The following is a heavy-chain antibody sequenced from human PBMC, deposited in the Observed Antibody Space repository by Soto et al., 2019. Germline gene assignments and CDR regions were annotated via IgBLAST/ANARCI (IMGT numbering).Heavy chain of an antibody. V-gene: IGHV1-69*01. J-gene: IGHJ6*02. CDR2: IIPIFGIG. CDR3: ARSAITLFGVVSIPPHYYSEMDV. CDR1: GGTFNRYA. Sequence: QVQLVQSGAEVKKPGSSVKVSCKASGGTFNRYAISWVRQAQGQRLEWMGGIIPIFGIGNDAERFQGRVTNTPDECTGTAYKELSSLRSEDTGVYYCARSAITLFGVVSIPPHYYSEMDVWGQGTKVTVSS. D-gene: IGHD3-3*01.